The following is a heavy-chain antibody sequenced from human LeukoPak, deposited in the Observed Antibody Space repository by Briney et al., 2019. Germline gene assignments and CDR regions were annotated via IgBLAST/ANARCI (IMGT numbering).Heavy chain of an antibody. CDR1: GGTFSSYA. V-gene: IGHV1-69*04. Sequence: SVKVSCKASGGTFSSYAISWVRQAPGQGLEWMGRIIPILGIANYAQKLQGRVTITADKSTSTAYMELSSLRSEDTAVYYCACSNYVSNWFDPWGQGTLVTVSS. J-gene: IGHJ5*02. CDR3: ACSNYVSNWFDP. D-gene: IGHD4-11*01. CDR2: IIPILGIA.